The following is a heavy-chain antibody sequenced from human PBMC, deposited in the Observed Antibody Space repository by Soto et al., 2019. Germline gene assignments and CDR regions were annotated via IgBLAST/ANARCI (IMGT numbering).Heavy chain of an antibody. CDR3: AGGGTPIDY. D-gene: IGHD3-16*01. V-gene: IGHV1-18*01. J-gene: IGHJ4*02. Sequence: EASVKVSCKASGYTFTNFGISWVRQAPGQGLEWMGWISAYNGNTNYAQNFQGRVTMTTDTSTSTAYMELRSLRSADTAVYYCAGGGTPIDYWGQGTLVTVSS. CDR2: ISAYNGNT. CDR1: GYTFTNFG.